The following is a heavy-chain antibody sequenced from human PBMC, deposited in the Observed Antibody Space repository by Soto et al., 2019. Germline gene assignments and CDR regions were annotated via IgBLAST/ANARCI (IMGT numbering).Heavy chain of an antibody. CDR1: GFTFSNYI. J-gene: IGHJ4*02. D-gene: IGHD1-26*01. Sequence: EVQLVESGGGLVKPGGSLRLSCAASGFTFSNYIMSWVRQAPGKGLEWVSSISSSSNYKFYADSVKGRFTISRDNAKKSLYLQLNSPRAEDTAVYYCARAGRDPAGSEIDHWGQGTLVSVTS. CDR3: ARAGRDPAGSEIDH. V-gene: IGHV3-21*01. CDR2: ISSSSNYK.